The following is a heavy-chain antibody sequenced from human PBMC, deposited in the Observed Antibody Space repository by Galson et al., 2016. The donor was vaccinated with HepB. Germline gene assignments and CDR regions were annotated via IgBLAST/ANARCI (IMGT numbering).Heavy chain of an antibody. Sequence: SLRLSCAASGFSFSNYSVNWVRQAPGRGLQWVSSISSSSRYIYYADSMKGRFTISRDNTKKSLYLQMNSLRAEDTAVYYCAKDWSTTTCVQGCLDVWGQGTTVTVYS. J-gene: IGHJ6*02. CDR3: AKDWSTTTCVQGCLDV. CDR1: GFSFSNYS. CDR2: ISSSSRYI. D-gene: IGHD3/OR15-3a*01. V-gene: IGHV3-21*04.